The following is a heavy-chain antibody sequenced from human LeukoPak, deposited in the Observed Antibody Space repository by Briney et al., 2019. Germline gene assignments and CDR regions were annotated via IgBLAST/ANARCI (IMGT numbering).Heavy chain of an antibody. CDR3: ARELKSDYYYGMDV. V-gene: IGHV3-48*02. CDR1: GFTFSSYG. J-gene: IGHJ6*02. Sequence: GGSLRLSCAASGFTFSSYGMNWVRQAPGKGLEWVSYISSSSSTIYYADSVKGRFTISRDNAKNSLYLQMNSLRDEDTAVYYCARELKSDYYYGMDVWGQGTTVTVSS. CDR2: ISSSSSTI.